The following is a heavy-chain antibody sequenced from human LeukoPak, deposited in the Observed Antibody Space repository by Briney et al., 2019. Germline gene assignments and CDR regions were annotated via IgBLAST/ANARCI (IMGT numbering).Heavy chain of an antibody. V-gene: IGHV3-33*08. D-gene: IGHD1-26*01. Sequence: GGSLRLSCAASGFTFSSYAMIWVRQAPGKGLEWVAVIYYDGSNQYYADSVKGRFTVSRDNAKNTLYLQMDSLRAEDTAVYYCATDRNSGKYYDYWGQGTLVTVSS. J-gene: IGHJ4*02. CDR1: GFTFSSYA. CDR3: ATDRNSGKYYDY. CDR2: IYYDGSNQ.